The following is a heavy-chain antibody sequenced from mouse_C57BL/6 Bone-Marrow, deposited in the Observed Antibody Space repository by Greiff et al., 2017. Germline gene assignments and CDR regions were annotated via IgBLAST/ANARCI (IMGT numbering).Heavy chain of an antibody. V-gene: IGHV1-74*01. D-gene: IGHD1-1*01. CDR1: GYTFTSYW. Sequence: QVQLQQPGAELVKPGASVKVSCKASGYTFTSYWMHWVKQRPGQGLEWIGRIHPSDSDTNYNQKFKGKATLTVDKSSSTAYMQLSSLTSEDSAVYYCAIKGGISIYYYGSSYFDVWGTGTTVTVSS. CDR2: IHPSDSDT. CDR3: AIKGGISIYYYGSSYFDV. J-gene: IGHJ1*03.